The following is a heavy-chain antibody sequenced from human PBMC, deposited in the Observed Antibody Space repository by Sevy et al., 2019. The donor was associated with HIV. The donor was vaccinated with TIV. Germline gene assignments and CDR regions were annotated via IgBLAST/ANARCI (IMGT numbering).Heavy chain of an antibody. CDR2: IYTSGST. J-gene: IGHJ6*02. D-gene: IGHD6-19*01. Sequence: SETLSLTCTVSGGSISSYYWSWIRQPAGKGLEWIGRIYTSGSTNYNASIKSRVTMSVDTSKNQFSLKLSSVTAADTAVYYCARDVGIAVAGTPGGMDVWGQGTTVTVSS. V-gene: IGHV4-4*07. CDR1: GGSISSYY. CDR3: ARDVGIAVAGTPGGMDV.